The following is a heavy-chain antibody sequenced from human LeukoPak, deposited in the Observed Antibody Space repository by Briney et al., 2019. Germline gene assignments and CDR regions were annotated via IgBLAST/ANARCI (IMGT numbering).Heavy chain of an antibody. CDR1: GFTFSSYA. CDR2: ISYDGSNK. J-gene: IGHJ4*02. D-gene: IGHD3-3*01. Sequence: GGSLRLSCAASGFTFSSYAMHWVRQAPGKGLEWVAVISYDGSNKYYADSVKGRFTISRDNSKNTLYLQMNSLRAEDTAVYYCAKEPDDFWSAGAPDYFDYWGQGTLVTVSS. CDR3: AKEPDDFWSAGAPDYFDY. V-gene: IGHV3-30-3*01.